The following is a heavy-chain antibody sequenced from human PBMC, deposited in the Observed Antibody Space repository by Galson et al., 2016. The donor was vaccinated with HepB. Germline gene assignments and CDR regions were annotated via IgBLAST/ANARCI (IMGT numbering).Heavy chain of an antibody. CDR3: ARTGRMVIAFDWFDP. CDR2: ISTYNGDT. Sequence: SVKVSCKASGYTFTNFAISWIRQAPGRGLEWMGWISTYNGDTKVAQKLQGRVTMTRDTSTTTAYMELTGLRSDDTAVYYCARTGRMVIAFDWFDPWGQETLVTVSS. J-gene: IGHJ5*02. V-gene: IGHV1-18*01. CDR1: GYTFTNFA. D-gene: IGHD2-21*01.